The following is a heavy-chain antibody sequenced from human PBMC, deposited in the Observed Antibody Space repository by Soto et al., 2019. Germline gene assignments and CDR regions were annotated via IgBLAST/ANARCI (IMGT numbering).Heavy chain of an antibody. CDR3: ARVTYYYGSGNYTAVYYYYMDV. CDR2: MNPNSGNT. V-gene: IGHV1-8*01. Sequence: ASVKVSCKASGYTFTSYDINWVRQATGQGLEWMGWMNPNSGNTGYAQKFQGRVTMTRNTSISTAYMELSSLRSEDTAVYYCARVTYYYGSGNYTAVYYYYMDVWGKGTTVTVSS. D-gene: IGHD3-10*01. J-gene: IGHJ6*03. CDR1: GYTFTSYD.